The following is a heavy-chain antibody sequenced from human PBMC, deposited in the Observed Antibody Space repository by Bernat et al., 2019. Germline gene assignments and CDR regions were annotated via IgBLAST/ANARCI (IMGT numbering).Heavy chain of an antibody. CDR3: AGVLYYDYIWGSYRWDRGYWYFDL. V-gene: IGHV3-7*03. J-gene: IGHJ2*01. D-gene: IGHD3-16*02. Sequence: EVQLVESGGGLVQPGGSLRLSCAASGFTFSSYWMSWVRQAPGKGLEWVANIKQDGSEKYYVDSVKGRFTISRDNAKNSLYLQMNRLRAEDTAVYYCAGVLYYDYIWGSYRWDRGYWYFDLWGRGTLVTVSS. CDR2: IKQDGSEK. CDR1: GFTFSSYW.